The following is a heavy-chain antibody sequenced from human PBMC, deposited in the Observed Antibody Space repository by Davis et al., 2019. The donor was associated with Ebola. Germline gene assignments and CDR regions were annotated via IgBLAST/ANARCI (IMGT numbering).Heavy chain of an antibody. CDR2: IVVGSGNT. V-gene: IGHV1-58*02. CDR3: ARDGRYNWNYGWFDP. D-gene: IGHD1-7*01. CDR1: GFTFTSSA. J-gene: IGHJ5*02. Sequence: SVKVSCKASGFTFTSSAMQWVRQARGQRLEWIGWIVVGSGNTNYAQKFQERVTITRDMSTSTAYMELSSLRSEDTAVYYCARDGRYNWNYGWFDPWGQGTLVTVSS.